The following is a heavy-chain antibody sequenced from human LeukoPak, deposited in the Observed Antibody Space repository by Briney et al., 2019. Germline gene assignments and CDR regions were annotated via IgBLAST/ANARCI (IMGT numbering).Heavy chain of an antibody. CDR3: AKQHSSGGFDM. D-gene: IGHD3-10*01. CDR2: VSASGLST. V-gene: IGHV3-23*01. CDR1: GFTFSSYA. J-gene: IGHJ3*02. Sequence: GGSLRLSCAASGFTFSSYAMSWVRQAPGKGLEWVSGVSASGLSTYHAGSVKGRFTVSRDNSKNTLDLQMNSLRAEDTAVYYCAKQHSSGGFDMWGQGTMVTASS.